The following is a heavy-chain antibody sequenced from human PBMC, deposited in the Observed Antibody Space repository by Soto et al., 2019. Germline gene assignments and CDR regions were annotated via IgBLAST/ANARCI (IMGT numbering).Heavy chain of an antibody. CDR1: GAGDTFSNYG. J-gene: IGHJ4*02. V-gene: IGHV1-69*06. CDR2: TIPAFGTA. CDR3: WRHDKTVLPPLDS. Sequence: QVHLVQSGAEVKSPGSAVKVSCKVSGAGDTFSNYGLNWMRQAPGQGLEWMGGTIPAFGTANYAQKFQGIVTITAYTSTTSAYMELSSLRSDDTAVYYCWRHDKTVLPPLDSWGQGTLVSVSA. D-gene: IGHD1-1*01.